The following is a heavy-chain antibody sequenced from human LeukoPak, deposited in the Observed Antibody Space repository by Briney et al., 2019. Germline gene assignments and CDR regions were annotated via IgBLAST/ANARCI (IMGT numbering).Heavy chain of an antibody. CDR1: GFTFSNAW. V-gene: IGHV3-15*01. Sequence: TTGGSLRLSCAASGFTFSNAWMSWVRQAPGKGLEWVGRIKSKTDGGTTDYAAPVKGRFTISRDDSKNTLYLQMNSLKTEDTAVYNCTTRGFILTGYYSLDYWGQGTLVTVSS. CDR3: TTRGFILTGYYSLDY. CDR2: IKSKTDGGTT. D-gene: IGHD3-9*01. J-gene: IGHJ4*02.